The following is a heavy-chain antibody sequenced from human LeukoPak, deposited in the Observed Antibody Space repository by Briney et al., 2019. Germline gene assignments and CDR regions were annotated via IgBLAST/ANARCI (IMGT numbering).Heavy chain of an antibody. J-gene: IGHJ3*02. CDR3: ARGRPDYDAFDI. D-gene: IGHD6-6*01. CDR1: GGSISSYY. Sequence: SETLSLTCTVSGGSISSYYWSWIRQPAGKELEWIGRIYTSGSTNYNPSLKSRVTMSVDTSKNQFSLKLSSVTAADTAVYYCARGRPDYDAFDIWGQGTMVTVSS. V-gene: IGHV4-4*07. CDR2: IYTSGST.